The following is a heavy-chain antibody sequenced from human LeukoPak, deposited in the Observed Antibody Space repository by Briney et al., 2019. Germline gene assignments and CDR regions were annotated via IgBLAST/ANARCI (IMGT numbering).Heavy chain of an antibody. D-gene: IGHD1-26*01. Sequence: PSEALSLTCIVSGDSFSSSTYYWAWIRQPPGKRLERLGSLYYGGNTYYNPSLKSRVTMSVDTSKNQFSLKVSSVTAADTAVYYCARHRSGSYDGRDFDYWGQGTLVTVSS. J-gene: IGHJ4*02. CDR3: ARHRSGSYDGRDFDY. CDR1: GDSFSSSTYY. V-gene: IGHV4-39*01. CDR2: LYYGGNT.